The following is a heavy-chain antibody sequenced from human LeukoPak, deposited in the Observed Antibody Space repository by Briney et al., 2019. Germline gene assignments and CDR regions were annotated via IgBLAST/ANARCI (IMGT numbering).Heavy chain of an antibody. CDR1: GVSISSSNSY. CDR2: IYYSGNT. CDR3: ARQTGSGLFILP. V-gene: IGHV4-39*01. D-gene: IGHD3/OR15-3a*01. Sequence: SPSETLSLTCTVSGVSISSSNSYWGWIRQPPGTGLEWIGSIYYSGNTYYNASLKSQVSISIDTSKNQFSLRLTSVTAADTAVYYCARQTGSGLFILPGGQGTLVTVSS. J-gene: IGHJ4*02.